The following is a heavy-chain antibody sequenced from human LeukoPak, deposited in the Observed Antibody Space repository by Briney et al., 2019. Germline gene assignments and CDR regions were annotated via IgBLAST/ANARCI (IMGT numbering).Heavy chain of an antibody. D-gene: IGHD6-13*01. J-gene: IGHJ4*02. V-gene: IGHV3-30*02. CDR1: GFTFSSYG. CDR2: IRYDGSNK. CDR3: AKSRIAAVDFDY. Sequence: PGGSLRLSCAASGFTFSSYGMHWVRQAPGKGLEWVAFIRYDGSNKYYADSVKGRFTISRDNSKNTLYLQMNSLGAEDTAVYYCAKSRIAAVDFDYWGQGTLVTVSS.